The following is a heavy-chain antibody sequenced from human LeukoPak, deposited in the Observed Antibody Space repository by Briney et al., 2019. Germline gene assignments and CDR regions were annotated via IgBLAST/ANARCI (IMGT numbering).Heavy chain of an antibody. V-gene: IGHV3-20*04. CDR1: GFTFDDYG. Sequence: GGSLRLSCAASGFTFDDYGMSWGRQVPGKGLEWVSGINWNGGSTGYADSVKGRFTISRDNSKNSLYLQMNSLRTEDTALYYCAKDNDYYIDVWGKGTTVTISS. CDR2: INWNGGST. D-gene: IGHD2-8*01. CDR3: AKDNDYYIDV. J-gene: IGHJ6*03.